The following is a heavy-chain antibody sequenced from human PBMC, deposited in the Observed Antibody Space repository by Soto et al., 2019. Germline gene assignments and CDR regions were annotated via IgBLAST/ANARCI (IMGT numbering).Heavy chain of an antibody. CDR1: GASVSSKSAA. D-gene: IGHD2-2*01. Sequence: PSQTLSLTCAISGASVSSKSAAWNWNRQSPSRGLEWLGRTYYRSKWYNDYAVSVKSRITINPDTSKNQFSLHLNSVTPEDTAVYYCGTFLSTTSPDVWGEGTTVTVSS. V-gene: IGHV6-1*01. CDR3: GTFLSTTSPDV. CDR2: TYYRSKWYN. J-gene: IGHJ6*04.